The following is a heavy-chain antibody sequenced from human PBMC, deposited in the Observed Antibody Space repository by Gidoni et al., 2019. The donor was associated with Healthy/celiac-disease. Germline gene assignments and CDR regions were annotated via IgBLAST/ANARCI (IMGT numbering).Heavy chain of an antibody. J-gene: IGHJ4*02. CDR3: ARDTLDSSGPLGY. V-gene: IGHV3-21*01. Sequence: EVQLVESGGGLVKPGGSLRLSCAASGFTFSSYSMNWVRQAPGKGLEWVSSISSSSSYIYYADSVKGRFTISRDNAKNSLYLQMNSLRAEDTAVYYCARDTLDSSGPLGYWGQGTLVTVSS. CDR1: GFTFSSYS. CDR2: ISSSSSYI. D-gene: IGHD6-19*01.